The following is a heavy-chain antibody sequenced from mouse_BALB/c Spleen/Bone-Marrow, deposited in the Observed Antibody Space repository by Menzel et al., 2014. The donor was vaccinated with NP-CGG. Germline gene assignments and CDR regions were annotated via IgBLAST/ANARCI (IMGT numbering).Heavy chain of an antibody. V-gene: IGHV14-3*02. J-gene: IGHJ4*01. Sequence: EVQLQQSGAEPVKPGASVKLSCTASGFNIEDTYMHWVKQRPEQGLEWIGRIDPANGNTKYDPKFQGKATITADTSSNTAYLQLSSLTSEDTAVYYCARWEYYAMDYWGQGTSVTVSS. CDR3: ARWEYYAMDY. CDR1: GFNIEDTY. CDR2: IDPANGNT. D-gene: IGHD4-1*01.